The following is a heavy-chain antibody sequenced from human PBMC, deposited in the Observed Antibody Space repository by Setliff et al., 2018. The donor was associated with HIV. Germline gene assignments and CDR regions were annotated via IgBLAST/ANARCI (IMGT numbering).Heavy chain of an antibody. CDR2: IYYSGST. J-gene: IGHJ6*02. D-gene: IGHD6-19*01. Sequence: SETLSLTCTVSGGSISSYYWSWIRQPPGKGLEWIGYIYYSGSTNYNPSLKSRVTISVDTSKNQFSLKLSSVTAADTAVYYCARDFTGSGWYGNYYGMDVWGQGTTVTVSS. V-gene: IGHV4-59*01. CDR3: ARDFTGSGWYGNYYGMDV. CDR1: GGSISSYY.